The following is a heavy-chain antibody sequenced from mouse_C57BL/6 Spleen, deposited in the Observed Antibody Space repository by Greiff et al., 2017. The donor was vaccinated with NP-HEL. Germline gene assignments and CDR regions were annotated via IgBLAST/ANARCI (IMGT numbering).Heavy chain of an antibody. CDR1: GYTFTSYW. Sequence: QVQLQQPGAELVRPGSSVQLSCKASGYTFTSYWLHWVKQRPIQGLEWIGNIDPSDSEPHYNQKFKDKATLTVDKSSSTAYMQLSSLTSEDSAVYYCARRGSSSFDYWGQGTTLTVSS. D-gene: IGHD1-1*01. J-gene: IGHJ2*01. CDR2: IDPSDSEP. V-gene: IGHV1-52*01. CDR3: ARRGSSSFDY.